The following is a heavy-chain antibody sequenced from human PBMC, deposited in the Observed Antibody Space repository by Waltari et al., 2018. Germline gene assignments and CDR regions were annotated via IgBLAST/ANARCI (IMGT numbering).Heavy chain of an antibody. D-gene: IGHD2-8*01. CDR3: ARHRCMLKREPRENWFDP. J-gene: IGHJ5*02. CDR1: GGSISSSSYY. V-gene: IGHV4-39*01. CDR2: IYYSVST. Sequence: QLQLQESGPGLVKPSETLSLTCTVSGGSISSSSYYWGWIRQPPGKGLEWVGSIYYSVSTYYTPSLKRRVTISVDTSKNQFSLKLSSVTAADTAVYYCARHRCMLKREPRENWFDPWGQGTLVTVSS.